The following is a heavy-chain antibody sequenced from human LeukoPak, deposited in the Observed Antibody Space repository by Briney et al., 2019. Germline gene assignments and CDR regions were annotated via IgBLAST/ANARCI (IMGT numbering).Heavy chain of an antibody. CDR1: GLTFSTYA. V-gene: IGHV3-23*01. Sequence: SGGSLRLSCAASGLTFSTYAMRWIRQAPGKGLEWVSSIGGGGTTSYADSVKGRFTISRDLSKITVYLQMNSLRAEDTAVYYCAKTRPLDSSSWSHGDYWGQGTLVTVSS. CDR2: IGGGGTT. J-gene: IGHJ4*02. D-gene: IGHD6-13*01. CDR3: AKTRPLDSSSWSHGDY.